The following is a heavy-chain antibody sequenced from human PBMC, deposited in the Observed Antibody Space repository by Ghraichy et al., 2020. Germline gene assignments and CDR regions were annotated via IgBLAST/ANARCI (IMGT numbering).Heavy chain of an antibody. CDR1: GFTFDDYA. CDR2: ISWNSGNI. J-gene: IGHJ4*02. V-gene: IGHV3-9*01. Sequence: GGSLRLSCAASGFTFDDYAMHWVRQAPGKGLEWVSGISWNSGNIGYADSVKGRFTISRDNAKDSLYLQMNSLRAEDTALYYCAKEGGWDGANDYWGQGTLVTVSS. D-gene: IGHD1-26*01. CDR3: AKEGGWDGANDY.